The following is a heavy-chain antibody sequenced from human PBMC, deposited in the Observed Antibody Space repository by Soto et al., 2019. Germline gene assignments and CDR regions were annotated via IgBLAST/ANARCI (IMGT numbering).Heavy chain of an antibody. V-gene: IGHV3-30*03. D-gene: IGHD3-9*01. CDR2: ISYDGSNK. Sequence: PGGSLRLSCAASGFTFSNYGMDWVRQAPGKGLEWVAVISYDGSNKYYADSVKGRFTTSRDNSKNTLYLQMNRLRAEDTAVYYCASQYYDILTGYQEVDYWGQGTLVTVSS. CDR3: ASQYYDILTGYQEVDY. CDR1: GFTFSNYG. J-gene: IGHJ4*02.